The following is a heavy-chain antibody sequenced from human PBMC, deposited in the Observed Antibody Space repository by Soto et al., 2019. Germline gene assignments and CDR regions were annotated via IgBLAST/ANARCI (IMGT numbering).Heavy chain of an antibody. CDR1: GGSISIGFYS. D-gene: IGHD2-21*02. V-gene: IGHV4-30-2*01. CDR2: IYNSGNT. J-gene: IGHJ5*02. Sequence: TLALTCAVSGGSISIGFYSWSWIREPPGQGLEWIGYIYNSGNTYYNPSLMSRVTISVDRSQNHFSLKLTSVTAADTAVYYCARGSDGVWNWFDPWGQGTPVIVSS. CDR3: ARGSDGVWNWFDP.